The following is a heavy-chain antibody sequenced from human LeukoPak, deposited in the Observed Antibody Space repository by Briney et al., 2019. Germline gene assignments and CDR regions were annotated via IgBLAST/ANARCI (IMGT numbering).Heavy chain of an antibody. CDR2: INHSGST. D-gene: IGHD3-10*01. Sequence: PSETLSLTCTVSGGSISSYYWSWIRQPPGKGLEWIGEINHSGSTNYNPSLKSRVTILVDTSKNQFSLKLSSMTAADTAVYYCARRLWGIRILDYWGQGTLVTVSS. CDR3: ARRLWGIRILDY. V-gene: IGHV4-34*01. CDR1: GGSISSYY. J-gene: IGHJ4*02.